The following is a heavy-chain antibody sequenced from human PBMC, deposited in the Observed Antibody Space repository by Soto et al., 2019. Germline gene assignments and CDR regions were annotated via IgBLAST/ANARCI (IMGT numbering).Heavy chain of an antibody. Sequence: PSETLSLTCAVYGGSFSGYYLSWIRQPPGKGLEWIGEINHSGSTNYNPSLKSRVTISVDTSKNQFSLKLSSVTAADTAVYYCARERITMVRGVTYYYYGMDVWGQGTTVTVSS. V-gene: IGHV4-34*01. CDR1: GGSFSGYY. D-gene: IGHD3-10*01. CDR2: INHSGST. CDR3: ARERITMVRGVTYYYYGMDV. J-gene: IGHJ6*02.